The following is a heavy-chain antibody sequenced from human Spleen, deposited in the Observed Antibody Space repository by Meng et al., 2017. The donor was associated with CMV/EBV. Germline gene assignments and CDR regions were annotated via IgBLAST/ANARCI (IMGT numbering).Heavy chain of an antibody. Sequence: SLKISCAASGFTFDDYAMHWVRQAPGKGLEWVSGISWNSGSIGYADSVKGRFTISRDNAKKSLYLQMSSLRVEDTAVYYCASGQWTLRYWGQGTLVTVSS. V-gene: IGHV3-9*01. CDR2: ISWNSGSI. D-gene: IGHD2-8*01. J-gene: IGHJ4*02. CDR3: ASGQWTLRY. CDR1: GFTFDDYA.